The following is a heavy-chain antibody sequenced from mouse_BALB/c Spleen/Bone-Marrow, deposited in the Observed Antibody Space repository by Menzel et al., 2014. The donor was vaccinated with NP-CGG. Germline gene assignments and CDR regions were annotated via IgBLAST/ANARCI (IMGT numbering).Heavy chain of an antibody. CDR2: ISSDDSYT. V-gene: IGHV5-6*01. Sequence: EVKLMESGGDLVKPGGSLKLSCAASGISFRTYGMSWVRQTPDKRLEWVATISSDDSYTYYPDSVKGRFTISRDNAKNTLYLQMSSLKSEDTAMYYCAFITTVAYWGQGTLVTVSA. D-gene: IGHD1-1*01. J-gene: IGHJ3*01. CDR3: AFITTVAY. CDR1: GISFRTYG.